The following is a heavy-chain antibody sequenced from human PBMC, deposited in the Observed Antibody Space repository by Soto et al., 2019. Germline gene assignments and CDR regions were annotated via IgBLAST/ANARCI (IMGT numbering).Heavy chain of an antibody. Sequence: SETLSLTCVHGGSFSGYYWSWIRQSPGKGLEWIGEINHSGSTNNYNPSLKSRVTISVDTSKKQISLKLTSVTAADTAVYYCATDSTSRYYGMDVWGQGTTVTVSS. CDR2: INHSGST. V-gene: IGHV4-34*01. CDR3: ATDSTSRYYGMDV. D-gene: IGHD2-2*01. J-gene: IGHJ6*02. CDR1: GGSFSGYY.